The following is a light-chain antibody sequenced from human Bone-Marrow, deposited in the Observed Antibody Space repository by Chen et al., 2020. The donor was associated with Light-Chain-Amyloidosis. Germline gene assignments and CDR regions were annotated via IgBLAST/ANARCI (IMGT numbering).Light chain of an antibody. CDR2: NAS. J-gene: IGKJ2*01. CDR3: QQTYAIPRT. CDR1: QTITTY. V-gene: IGKV1-39*01. Sequence: DIQMTQSPSSLSASVGDRVTITCRASQTITTYLNWYQQRPGKPPNLLMYNASHLQSGVPPRFSGSGSGTDFTLTISSLQPEDFATYHCQQTYAIPRTLGQGTKLEIK.